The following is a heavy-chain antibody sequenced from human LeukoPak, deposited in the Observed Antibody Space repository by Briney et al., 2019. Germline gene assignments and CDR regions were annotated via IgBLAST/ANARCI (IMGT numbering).Heavy chain of an antibody. D-gene: IGHD3-22*01. CDR2: IFHSGKT. Sequence: SETLSLTCTVSGYSISSGYYWGWLRQPPGKGLEWIGSIFHSGKTYYNPSLKSRVTISVATSKNQFSLKLSSVTAADTAVYYCAREEIVMVIALDYWGQGTLVTVSS. J-gene: IGHJ4*02. CDR3: AREEIVMVIALDY. V-gene: IGHV4-38-2*02. CDR1: GYSISSGYY.